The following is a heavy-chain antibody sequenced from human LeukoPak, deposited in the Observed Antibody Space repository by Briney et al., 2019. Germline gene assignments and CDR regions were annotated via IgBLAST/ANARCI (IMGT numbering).Heavy chain of an antibody. D-gene: IGHD6-13*01. CDR3: ARAGNDGYSSSWYYFDY. J-gene: IGHJ4*02. CDR1: GGSISSYY. Sequence: SETLSLTCTVSGGSISSYYWSWIRQPAGKGLEWIGRIYTSGSTNYNPSLKSRVTMSVDTSKNQFSLKLSSVTAADTAVYYCARAGNDGYSSSWYYFDYWGQGTLVTVSS. V-gene: IGHV4-4*07. CDR2: IYTSGST.